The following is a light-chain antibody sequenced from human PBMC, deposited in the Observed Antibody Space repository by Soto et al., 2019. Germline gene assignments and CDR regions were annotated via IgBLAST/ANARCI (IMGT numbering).Light chain of an antibody. V-gene: IGKV1-33*01. CDR2: DAS. CDR1: QDISNY. Sequence: DIRMTQSPSSLSASVGDRVTITCRASQDISNYLNWYQQRPGKAPKLLIYDASNLERGVPSRFSGTRSGTHFTFAITSLQPEDVATYYCQQSDSLPITFDQGTRLVI. CDR3: QQSDSLPIT. J-gene: IGKJ5*01.